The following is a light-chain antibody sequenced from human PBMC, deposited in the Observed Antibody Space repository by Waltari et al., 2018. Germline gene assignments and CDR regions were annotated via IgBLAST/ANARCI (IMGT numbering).Light chain of an antibody. V-gene: IGLV2-14*03. CDR3: SSYTISSTLNWV. CDR2: DVS. Sequence: QSAPTPPASVSGSPGPSITIPCPATSRDAGGFNFVSWYQQHPGKAPKLMIYDVSKRPSGVSNRFSGSKSGNTASLTISGLQAEDEADYYCSSYTISSTLNWVFGGGTKLTVL. J-gene: IGLJ3*02. CDR1: SRDAGGFNF.